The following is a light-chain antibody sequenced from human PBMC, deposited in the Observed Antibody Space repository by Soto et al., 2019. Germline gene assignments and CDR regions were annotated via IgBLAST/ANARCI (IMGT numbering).Light chain of an antibody. CDR3: QQYGTSPFT. CDR1: QSVSSK. Sequence: ETVMTQSPATLSVSPGERVTLSCRASQSVSSKLAWYQQKPGQAPRLLIYGASTRATGIPDRFSGSGSGTDFTLTISRLEPEDFAVYYCQQYGTSPFTFXPGTKVDIK. CDR2: GAS. J-gene: IGKJ3*01. V-gene: IGKV3-20*01.